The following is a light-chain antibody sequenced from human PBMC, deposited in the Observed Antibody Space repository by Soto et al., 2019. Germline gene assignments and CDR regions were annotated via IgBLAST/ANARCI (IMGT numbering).Light chain of an antibody. Sequence: EIVLTQSQASLCLSPVESAILSCRDSQSVGSSLAWYQQKPGQAPRLLIYDASDRATGIPARFSGSGSGTDFTLTISSLEPEDFAVYYCQQRSKWPPITVGQGTRLDIK. CDR1: QSVGSS. CDR3: QQRSKWPPIT. V-gene: IGKV3-11*01. J-gene: IGKJ5*01. CDR2: DAS.